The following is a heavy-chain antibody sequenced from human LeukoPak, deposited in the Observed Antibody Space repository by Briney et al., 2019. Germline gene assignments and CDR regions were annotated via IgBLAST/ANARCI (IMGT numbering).Heavy chain of an antibody. CDR1: GGSISSYY. Sequence: SETLSLTCTVSGGSISSYYWSWIRQPPGKGLEWIGYIYYSGSTNYNPSLKSRVTISIDTSKNQVSLKMSSVTAADTAVYYCAKSGGYGLIDYWGQGALVTVSS. D-gene: IGHD6-25*01. CDR2: IYYSGST. V-gene: IGHV4-59*08. J-gene: IGHJ4*01. CDR3: AKSGGYGLIDY.